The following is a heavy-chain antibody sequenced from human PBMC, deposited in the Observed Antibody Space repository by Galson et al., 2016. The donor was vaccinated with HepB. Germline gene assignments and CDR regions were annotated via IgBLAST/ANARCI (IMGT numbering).Heavy chain of an antibody. CDR3: ARTVVPAAPLAEVRRLNYYGMDV. D-gene: IGHD2-2*01. CDR1: GFTFSNYA. V-gene: IGHV3-23*01. CDR2: ISGSGGST. Sequence: SLRLSCAASGFTFSNYAMSWVRQAPGKGLEWVSSISGSGGSTSDADSVQGRFTISRDNSKNTLYLQMNSLRAEGTAVYYCARTVVPAAPLAEVRRLNYYGMDVWGQGTTVTVSS. J-gene: IGHJ6*02.